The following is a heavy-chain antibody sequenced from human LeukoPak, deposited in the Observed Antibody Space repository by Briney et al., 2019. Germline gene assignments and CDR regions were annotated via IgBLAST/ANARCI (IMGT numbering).Heavy chain of an antibody. D-gene: IGHD3-22*01. CDR2: VSYTGRT. CDR1: GGSLSGHY. CDR3: AIFLDNDISGDPDTFDV. Sequence: PSETLSLTCTVSGGSLSGHYWSWIRQPPGKRLEWIGYVSYTGRTKYNPSLQSRVTISIDTSKSQFTQKLTSVTSADTAVYSCAIFLDNDISGDPDTFDVWGQGTTVIVSS. V-gene: IGHV4-59*11. J-gene: IGHJ3*01.